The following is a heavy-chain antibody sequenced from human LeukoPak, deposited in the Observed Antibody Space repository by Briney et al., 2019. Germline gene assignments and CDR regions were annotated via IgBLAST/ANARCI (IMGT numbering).Heavy chain of an antibody. V-gene: IGHV1-2*02. Sequence: ASVKVSCKASGYTFTGYYRHWVRQAPGQGLEWMGWINPNSGGTNYAQKFQGRVTMTRDTSISTAYMELSRLRSDDTAVYYCARDPSGYDPYYYYYGMDVWGQGTTVTVSS. J-gene: IGHJ6*02. CDR1: GYTFTGYY. CDR2: INPNSGGT. D-gene: IGHD5-12*01. CDR3: ARDPSGYDPYYYYYGMDV.